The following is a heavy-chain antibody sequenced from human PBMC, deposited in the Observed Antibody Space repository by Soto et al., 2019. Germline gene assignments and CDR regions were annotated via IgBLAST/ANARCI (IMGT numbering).Heavy chain of an antibody. CDR2: INSDGSST. D-gene: IGHD6-19*01. CDR1: GFTFSSYW. Sequence: PGGSLRLSCAAPGFTFSSYWMHWVRQAPGKGLVWVSRINSDGSSTSYADSVKGRFTISRDNAKNTLYLQMNRLRAEDTAVYYCARDQGRDSSGWSYSKYHEGIYGMDVWGQGTTVTAP. J-gene: IGHJ6*02. CDR3: ARDQGRDSSGWSYSKYHEGIYGMDV. V-gene: IGHV3-74*01.